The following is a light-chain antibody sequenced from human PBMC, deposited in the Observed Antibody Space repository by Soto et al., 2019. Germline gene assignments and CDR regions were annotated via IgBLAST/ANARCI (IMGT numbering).Light chain of an antibody. CDR2: GAS. CDR1: QSVASSY. Sequence: EIVLTQSPGPLSLSPGERATLSCRASQSVASSYLAWYQQKPGQPPRLLIYGASSRATGIPDRFSGSASGTDLHLTITSLEPEDFAVFYCQQYASSPRTFGQGTKVEIK. J-gene: IGKJ1*01. CDR3: QQYASSPRT. V-gene: IGKV3-20*01.